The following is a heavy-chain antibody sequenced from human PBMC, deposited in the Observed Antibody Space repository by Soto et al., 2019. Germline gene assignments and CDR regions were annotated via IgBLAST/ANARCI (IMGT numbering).Heavy chain of an antibody. V-gene: IGHV3-30*18. CDR2: ISYDGSNK. J-gene: IGHJ4*02. CDR1: GFTFSSYG. CDR3: AKGHSGYDGGDY. Sequence: GESLKISCAASGFTFSSYGMHWVRQAPGKGLEWVAVISYDGSNKYYADSVKGRFTISRDNSKNTLYLQMNSLRAEDTAVYYCAKGHSGYDGGDYWGQGTLVTVSS. D-gene: IGHD5-12*01.